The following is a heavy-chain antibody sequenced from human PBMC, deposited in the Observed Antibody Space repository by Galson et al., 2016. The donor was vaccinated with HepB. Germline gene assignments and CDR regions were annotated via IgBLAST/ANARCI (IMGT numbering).Heavy chain of an antibody. J-gene: IGHJ6*03. CDR1: GFTFSNYD. CDR2: ISYDGNHK. V-gene: IGHV3-30*03. Sequence: SLRLSCAASGFTFSNYDSHWVRQAPGKGLEWVALISYDGNHKYYADSVKGRFTISRDSSKNTLYLQMDSLKTEDTAVYYCTRQVPITMVRGVLPKYDDYYYYMDVWGKGTTVTVSS. CDR3: TRQVPITMVRGVLPKYDDYYYYMDV. D-gene: IGHD3-10*01.